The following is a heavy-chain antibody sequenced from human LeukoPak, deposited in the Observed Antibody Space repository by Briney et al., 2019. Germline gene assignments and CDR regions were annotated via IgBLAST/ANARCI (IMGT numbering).Heavy chain of an antibody. J-gene: IGHJ3*02. V-gene: IGHV3-7*01. CDR3: AGLAVAEDGAFDI. CDR2: IKQDGSEK. Sequence: QAGGSLRLSCAASGFTFRKYWMSWVRQVPGKGLEWVANIKQDGSEKYYVDSVKGRFTISRDNAKNSLYLQMNSLRAEDTALYYCAGLAVAEDGAFDIWGQGTMVTVSS. D-gene: IGHD6-19*01. CDR1: GFTFRKYW.